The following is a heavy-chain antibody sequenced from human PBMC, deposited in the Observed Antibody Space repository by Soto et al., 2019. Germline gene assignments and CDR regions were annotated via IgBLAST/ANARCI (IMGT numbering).Heavy chain of an antibody. D-gene: IGHD2-2*01. J-gene: IGHJ4*02. V-gene: IGHV3-23*01. CDR2: ISGSGGST. CDR1: GFTFSSYA. Sequence: EVQLLESGGGLVQPGGSLRLSCAASGFTFSSYAMSWVRQAPGKGLEWVSAISGSGGSTYYADSVKGRFTISRDNSKNTLYLQMNRLRAEDTAVYYCAKDIVVVPAAMGPFDYWGQGTLVTVSS. CDR3: AKDIVVVPAAMGPFDY.